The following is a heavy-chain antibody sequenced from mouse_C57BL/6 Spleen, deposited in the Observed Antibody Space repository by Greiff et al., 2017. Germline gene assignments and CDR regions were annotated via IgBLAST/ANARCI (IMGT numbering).Heavy chain of an antibody. D-gene: IGHD1-3*01. V-gene: IGHV14-4*01. CDR1: GFNIKDDY. J-gene: IGHJ2*01. Sequence: EVQLQQSGAELVRPGASVKLSCTASGFNIKDDYMHWVKQRPDQGLAWIGWIDPENGDTEYASKFQGKALITAATSSNTAYLQHSSLTSEDTAGYYCTTSGKWDYWGQGTTLTVSS. CDR2: IDPENGDT. CDR3: TTSGKWDY.